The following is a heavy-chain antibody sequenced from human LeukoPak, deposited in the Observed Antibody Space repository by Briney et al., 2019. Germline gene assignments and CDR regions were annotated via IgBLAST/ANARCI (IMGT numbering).Heavy chain of an antibody. CDR2: IKQDGSEK. V-gene: IGHV3-7*03. J-gene: IGHJ6*02. CDR3: ARDVPFGGV. D-gene: IGHD3-10*01. Sequence: GGSLRLSCAASGFTFSNYWMSWVRQAPGKGLEWVANIKQDGSEKNYVGSVKGRFTIFRDDAKKSLYLQMNSLRAEDTAVYYCARDVPFGGVWGQGTRSPSP. CDR1: GFTFSNYW.